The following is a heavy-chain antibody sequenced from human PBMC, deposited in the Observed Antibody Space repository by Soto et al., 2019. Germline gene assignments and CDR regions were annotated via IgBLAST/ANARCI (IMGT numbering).Heavy chain of an antibody. CDR3: ARERARVFDS. Sequence: QVQLVESGGGLAKPGGSLRLSCAASGFTFSDYYMSWFRQAPGKGLEWLSYISISGGTIYYADSVKGRFSISRDNAKVSLYLQLSSLRAEDTAVYFWARERARVFDSWGQGTLVSVSS. V-gene: IGHV3-11*01. CDR2: ISISGGTI. J-gene: IGHJ4*02. CDR1: GFTFSDYY.